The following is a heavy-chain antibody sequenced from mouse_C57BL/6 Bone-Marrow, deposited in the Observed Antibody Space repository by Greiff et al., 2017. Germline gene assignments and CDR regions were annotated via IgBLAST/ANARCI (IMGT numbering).Heavy chain of an antibody. V-gene: IGHV1-4*01. CDR3: AREGITTVVATRGAMDY. J-gene: IGHJ4*01. CDR1: GYTFTSYT. D-gene: IGHD1-1*01. Sequence: QVQLQQSGAELARPGASVKMSCKASGYTFTSYTMHWVKQRPGQGLEWIGYINPSSGYTKYNQKFKDKATLPADKSSSTAYMQLSSLTSEDSAVYYCAREGITTVVATRGAMDYWGQGTSVTVSS. CDR2: INPSSGYT.